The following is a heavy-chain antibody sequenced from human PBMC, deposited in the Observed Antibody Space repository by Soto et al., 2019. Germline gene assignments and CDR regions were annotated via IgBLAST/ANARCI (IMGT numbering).Heavy chain of an antibody. CDR1: GFTFDDYA. Sequence: EVQLVESGGGLVQPGRSLRLSCAASGFTFDDYAMHWVRQAPGKGLEWVSGISWNSGNIGYADSVKGRFTISRDNAKISLYLQMNSLRAEDTALYYCTKASDFWSGLDSWGQGTLVTVSS. J-gene: IGHJ4*02. D-gene: IGHD3-3*01. CDR2: ISWNSGNI. CDR3: TKASDFWSGLDS. V-gene: IGHV3-9*01.